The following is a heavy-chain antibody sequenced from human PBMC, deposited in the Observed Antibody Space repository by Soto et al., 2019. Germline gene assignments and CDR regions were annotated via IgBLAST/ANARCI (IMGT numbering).Heavy chain of an antibody. J-gene: IGHJ6*04. D-gene: IGHD6-6*01. CDR2: ISGSGGST. CDR3: AKVQAGGPYSIPSEVHYWAF. CDR1: GFTFSSYA. V-gene: IGHV3-23*01. Sequence: GGSLRLCCAASGFTFSSYAMSWVRQAPGKGLEWVSAISGSGGSTYYADSVKGRFTISRDNSKNTRYLQMNSLRAEDTAVYYWAKVQAGGPYSIPSEVHYWAFGGNGTTVPVPP.